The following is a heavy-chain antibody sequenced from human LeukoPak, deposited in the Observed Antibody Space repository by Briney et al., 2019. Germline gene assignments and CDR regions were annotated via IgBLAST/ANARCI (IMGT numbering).Heavy chain of an antibody. J-gene: IGHJ4*02. Sequence: SETLSLTCTVSGGSINYYYWMWIRQPPGKGLEWIGYIYYSGGTHYNPSLKSRVTMLVYTSKNQFSLKLTAVTAADTAVYYCARETPGAGHFDYWGQGSLVTVSS. D-gene: IGHD7-27*01. CDR2: IYYSGGT. CDR1: GGSINYYY. V-gene: IGHV4-59*01. CDR3: ARETPGAGHFDY.